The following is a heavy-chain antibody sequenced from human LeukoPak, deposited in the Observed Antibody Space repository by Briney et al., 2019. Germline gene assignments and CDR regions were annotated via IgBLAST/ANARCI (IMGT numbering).Heavy chain of an antibody. J-gene: IGHJ4*02. D-gene: IGHD3-10*01. CDR3: ARDYGYYYGSGSYYIPD. CDR1: GFTFSSYA. Sequence: GGSLRLSCAASGFTFSSYAMHWVRQAPGKGLEWVAVISYDGSNKYYADSVKGRFTISRDNSKNTLYLQMNSLRAEDTAAYYCARDYGYYYGSGSYYIPDWGQGTPVTVSS. CDR2: ISYDGSNK. V-gene: IGHV3-30-3*01.